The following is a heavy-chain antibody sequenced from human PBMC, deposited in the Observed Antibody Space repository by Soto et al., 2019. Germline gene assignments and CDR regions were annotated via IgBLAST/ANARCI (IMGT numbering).Heavy chain of an antibody. CDR1: GFTFSTYS. D-gene: IGHD1-7*01. CDR3: AKCMQAYWNYDAHHI. J-gene: IGHJ3*02. V-gene: IGHV3-23*01. CDR2: ITATGGNT. Sequence: EGKLLESGGGLVQPGGSLRLSCAASGFTFSTYSMTWVRQAPGKGLEWVAHITATGGNTYYADSVRGRFTISRDTPGNTLYLQMNSLRAEDTALYYCAKCMQAYWNYDAHHIWGQGTMVTVSS.